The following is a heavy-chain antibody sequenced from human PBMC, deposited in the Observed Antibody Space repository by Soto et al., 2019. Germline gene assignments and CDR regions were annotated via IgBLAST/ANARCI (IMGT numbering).Heavy chain of an antibody. Sequence: EVQLLESGGGLLQPGGSLRLSCAASGFTFNNYAMSWVRQAPGKGLEWVSSINNGGDNIYYADSVKGRFTISRDNSKSTLYLQMNSLRAEDTAVYYCAKTFLARYCSISICYDPADYFDYWGQGTLVTVSS. D-gene: IGHD2-2*01. CDR2: INNGGDNI. CDR1: GFTFNNYA. V-gene: IGHV3-23*01. CDR3: AKTFLARYCSISICYDPADYFDY. J-gene: IGHJ4*02.